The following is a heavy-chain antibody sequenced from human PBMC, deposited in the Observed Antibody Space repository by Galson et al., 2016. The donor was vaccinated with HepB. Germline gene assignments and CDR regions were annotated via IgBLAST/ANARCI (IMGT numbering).Heavy chain of an antibody. V-gene: IGHV3-23*01. D-gene: IGHD5-18*01. J-gene: IGHJ4*02. CDR2: ISGRGGST. Sequence: SLRLSCAASGFTFSSFAMSWVRQAPGKGLEWVSGISGRGGSTYYADSVEGRFTISRDNSKNTLYLQMNSLRAEDTAVYYCAKGYGLWDYWGQGTLVTVSS. CDR1: GFTFSSFA. CDR3: AKGYGLWDY.